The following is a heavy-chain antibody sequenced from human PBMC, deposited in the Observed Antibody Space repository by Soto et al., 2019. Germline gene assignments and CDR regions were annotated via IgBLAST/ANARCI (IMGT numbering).Heavy chain of an antibody. CDR2: TYYRSNWYN. Sequence: SQTLSLTCAVSGDSVSSNSATWNWIRQSPSRGLEWLGRTYYRSNWYNDYAPSVKGRITINPDTSRNQFSLQLNSVTPEDTALYYCSMSRAEHMAFDHWGQETMVTVS. CDR3: SMSRAEHMAFDH. D-gene: IGHD2-2*01. V-gene: IGHV6-1*01. J-gene: IGHJ4*02. CDR1: GDSVSSNSAT.